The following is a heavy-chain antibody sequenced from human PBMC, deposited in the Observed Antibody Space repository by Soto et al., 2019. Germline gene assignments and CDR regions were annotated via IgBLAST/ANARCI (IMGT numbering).Heavy chain of an antibody. V-gene: IGHV4-34*01. D-gene: IGHD1-26*01. CDR2: INHSGST. Sequence: QVQLQQWGAGLLKPSETLSLTCAVYGGPFRGYYWSWIRQPPGKGLEWIGEINHSGSTHYNPSLKSRVHLSVDTSKNQFSLRLNSVTAADTAVYYCAGGTYYADWGQGALVTVSS. CDR3: AGGTYYAD. CDR1: GGPFRGYY. J-gene: IGHJ4*02.